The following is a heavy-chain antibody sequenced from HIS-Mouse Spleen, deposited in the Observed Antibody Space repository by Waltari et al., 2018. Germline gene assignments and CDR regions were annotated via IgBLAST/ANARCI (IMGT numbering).Heavy chain of an antibody. CDR3: AREIPYSSSWYDWYFDL. V-gene: IGHV4-39*07. D-gene: IGHD6-13*01. CDR1: GVPISSSSYY. Sequence: QLQLQESGPGLVKPSETLSLTCTFSGVPISSSSYYLGWIRQPPGKGLEWVGSIYYSGSTYYNPSLKSRVTISVDTSKNQFSLKLSSVTAADTAVYYCAREIPYSSSWYDWYFDLWGRGTLVTVSS. CDR2: IYYSGST. J-gene: IGHJ2*01.